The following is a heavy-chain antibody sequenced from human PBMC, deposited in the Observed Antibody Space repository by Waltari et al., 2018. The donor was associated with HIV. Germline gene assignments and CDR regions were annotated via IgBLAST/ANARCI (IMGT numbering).Heavy chain of an antibody. D-gene: IGHD7-27*01. Sequence: QVQLQESGPGLVKPSQTLSLTCTVSGASISSGAYYWSWIRQHPGKGLEWIGYIYYTGSTDYNPSLKSRVTISVDTSKTQFSLKLSSVTAADTAVYYCARKLVTNAVNSGAKYYFDYWGQGTLVTVSS. CDR2: IYYTGST. J-gene: IGHJ4*02. CDR3: ARKLVTNAVNSGAKYYFDY. CDR1: GASISSGAYY. V-gene: IGHV4-31*03.